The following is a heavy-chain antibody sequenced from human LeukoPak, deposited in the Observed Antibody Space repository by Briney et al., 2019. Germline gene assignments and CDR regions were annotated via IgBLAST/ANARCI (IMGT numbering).Heavy chain of an antibody. Sequence: GGSLRLSCAASGFTFSSYAMSWVRQAPGKGLEWVSAISGSGGSTYYAGSVKGRFTISRDNSKNTLYLQMNSLRAEDTAVYYCARVWDGSGKTMDVWGKGTTVTVSS. CDR3: ARVWDGSGKTMDV. V-gene: IGHV3-23*01. CDR2: ISGSGGST. CDR1: GFTFSSYA. D-gene: IGHD3-10*01. J-gene: IGHJ6*04.